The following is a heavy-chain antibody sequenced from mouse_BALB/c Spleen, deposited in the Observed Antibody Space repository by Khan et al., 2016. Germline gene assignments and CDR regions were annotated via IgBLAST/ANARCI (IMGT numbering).Heavy chain of an antibody. J-gene: IGHJ1*01. V-gene: IGHV3-1*02. CDR2: IHYSGPT. CDR1: GSSITSGYS. CDR3: ARLRDWYCDV. Sequence: EVQLQESGPDLVKPSQSLSLTCTVTGSSITSGYSWHWIRQFPGNNLEWLGYIHYSGPTNYNPSLKSRISIPRDTSKNQFFLQLNSVTTEDTATYYCARLRDWYCDVWGAGTTVTVSS.